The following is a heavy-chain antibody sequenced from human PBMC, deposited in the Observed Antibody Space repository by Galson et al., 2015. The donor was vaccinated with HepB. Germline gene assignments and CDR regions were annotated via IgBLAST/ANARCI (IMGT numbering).Heavy chain of an antibody. CDR3: ARHTVAGTRWNGYYFDY. J-gene: IGHJ4*02. Sequence: SLRLSCAASGFTFSSYAMHWVRQAPGKGLEWVAVISYDGSNKYYADSVKGRFTISRDNSKNTLYLQMNSLRAEDTAVYYCARHTVAGTRWNGYYFDYWGQGTLVTVSS. D-gene: IGHD6-19*01. V-gene: IGHV3-30*04. CDR2: ISYDGSNK. CDR1: GFTFSSYA.